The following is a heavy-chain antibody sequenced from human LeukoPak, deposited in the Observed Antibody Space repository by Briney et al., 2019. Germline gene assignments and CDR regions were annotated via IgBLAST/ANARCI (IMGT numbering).Heavy chain of an antibody. J-gene: IGHJ6*02. V-gene: IGHV5-51*01. D-gene: IGHD4-17*01. Sequence: GESLKISCKGSGYSFTKSWIGWVRQMPGKGLEWMGIIYPDDSDTKYSPSFQGQVTISADKSINTAYLQWSSLKASDTAMYYCARHNYGDYVKHYYYYGMDVWGQGTTVTVSS. CDR1: GYSFTKSW. CDR3: ARHNYGDYVKHYYYYGMDV. CDR2: IYPDDSDT.